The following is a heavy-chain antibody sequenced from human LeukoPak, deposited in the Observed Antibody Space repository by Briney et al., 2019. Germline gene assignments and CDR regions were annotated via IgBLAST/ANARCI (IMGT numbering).Heavy chain of an antibody. Sequence: GGSLRLSCAASGFTFSSYGMHWVRPAPGKGLEWVAVIWYDGSNKYYADSVKGRFTISRDNSKNTLYLQMNNLRAEDTAVYYCAKGIVGATMPFDYWGQGTLVTVSS. V-gene: IGHV3-33*06. CDR1: GFTFSSYG. D-gene: IGHD1-26*01. CDR3: AKGIVGATMPFDY. CDR2: IWYDGSNK. J-gene: IGHJ4*02.